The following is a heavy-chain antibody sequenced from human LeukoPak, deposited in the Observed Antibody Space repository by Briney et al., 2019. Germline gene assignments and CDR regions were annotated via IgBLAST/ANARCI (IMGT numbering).Heavy chain of an antibody. CDR1: GYTFTSYD. Sequence: ASVTVSCTASGYTFTSYDINWVRQAPGQGLEWMGWMNPNSGNTGYAQTFQGRVTITRNTSISTAYMELSSLRSEDTAVYYCARVGAAAAGYWFDPWGQGTPVTVSS. D-gene: IGHD6-13*01. V-gene: IGHV1-8*03. CDR2: MNPNSGNT. J-gene: IGHJ5*02. CDR3: ARVGAAAAGYWFDP.